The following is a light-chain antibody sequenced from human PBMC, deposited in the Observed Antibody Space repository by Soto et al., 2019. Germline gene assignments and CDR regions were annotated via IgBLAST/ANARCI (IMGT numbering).Light chain of an antibody. J-gene: IGKJ5*01. Sequence: DIQLTQSPSFLSASVGDRVTISCRASQGISSYLAWYQQKPGKAPKLLIYAASTLQSGVPSRFSGSGSGTEFTLTITSLQPEDFATYYCQQIISYRITFGQGTRLAIK. CDR3: QQIISYRIT. CDR1: QGISSY. CDR2: AAS. V-gene: IGKV1-9*01.